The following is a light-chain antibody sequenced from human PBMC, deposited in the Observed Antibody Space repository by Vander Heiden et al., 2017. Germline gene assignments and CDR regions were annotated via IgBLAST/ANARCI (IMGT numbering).Light chain of an antibody. CDR2: WAS. J-gene: IGKJ1*01. Sequence: DVVLTQSPDPLAVSLGERATINCNSRQGVLYSSNTKNYLAWYQQKPGQPPKLLIYWASTRESGVPDRFRGSGSGTEFTLTISSLQAEDVAVYYCQQYYSTPWTFGQGTKVEIK. CDR3: QQYYSTPWT. CDR1: QGVLYSSNTKNY. V-gene: IGKV4-1*01.